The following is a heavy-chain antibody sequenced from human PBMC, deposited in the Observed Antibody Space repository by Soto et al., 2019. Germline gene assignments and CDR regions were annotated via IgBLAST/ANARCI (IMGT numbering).Heavy chain of an antibody. D-gene: IGHD6-19*01. V-gene: IGHV3-30-3*01. CDR2: ISYDGSNK. J-gene: IGHJ5*01. CDR1: GFTFSSYA. Sequence: QVQLVESGGGVVQPGRSLRLSCAASGFTFSSYAMHWVRQAPGKGLEWVAVISYDGSNKYCADSVKGRFTISRDNSKNTLYLQMNSLRAEDTAVYYCARASSGWFDYWGQGTLVTVSS. CDR3: ARASSGWFDY.